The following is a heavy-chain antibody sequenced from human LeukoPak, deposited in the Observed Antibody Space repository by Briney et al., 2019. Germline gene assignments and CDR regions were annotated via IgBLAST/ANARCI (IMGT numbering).Heavy chain of an antibody. CDR1: GYSISSGYY. Sequence: SETLSLTCTVSGYSISSGYYWGWIRQPPGKGLEWIGSIYHSGSTYYNPSLKSRVTISVDTSKNQFSLKLGSVTAADTAVYYCATMGGYYDSSGYDGGHDYWGQGTLVTVSS. D-gene: IGHD3-22*01. CDR2: IYHSGST. V-gene: IGHV4-38-2*02. J-gene: IGHJ4*02. CDR3: ATMGGYYDSSGYDGGHDY.